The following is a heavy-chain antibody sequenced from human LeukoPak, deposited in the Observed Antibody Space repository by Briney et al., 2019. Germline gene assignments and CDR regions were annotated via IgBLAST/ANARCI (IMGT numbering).Heavy chain of an antibody. CDR1: GGSVTTTNW. CDR2: VHLDGRT. J-gene: IGHJ4*02. CDR3: AREGGYFRPLDY. V-gene: IGHV4-4*02. Sequence: PSETLSLTCDESGGSVTTTNWWTWVRQPPGKGLEWIGEVHLDGRTNYNPSLRSRLTMSVDLSENHVSLKLTSVTAADTAVYYCAREGGYFRPLDYSGQGTLVTVSS. D-gene: IGHD3-22*01.